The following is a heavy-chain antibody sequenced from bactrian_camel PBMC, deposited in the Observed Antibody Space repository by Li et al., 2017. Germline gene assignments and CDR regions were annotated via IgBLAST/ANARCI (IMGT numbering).Heavy chain of an antibody. Sequence: HVQLVESGGGLVQPGGSLTLSCAASGFSFSNYWMYWVRQAPGKGLEWVSTINSVGGSTYYADSVKGRFAISRDNAKNTLYLQLNSLKTEDTAMYYCANGLISYNGWGQGTQVTVS. D-gene: IGHD3*01. J-gene: IGHJ4*01. V-gene: IGHV3S1*01. CDR2: INSVGGST. CDR3: ANGLISYNG. CDR1: GFSFSNYW.